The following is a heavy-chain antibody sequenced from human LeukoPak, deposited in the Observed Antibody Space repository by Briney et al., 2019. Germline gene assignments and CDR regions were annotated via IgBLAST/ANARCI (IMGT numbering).Heavy chain of an antibody. J-gene: IGHJ4*02. D-gene: IGHD3-22*01. CDR3: ARSYNTMIVVVISDY. Sequence: PGGSLRLSCAASGFTFSSYAMHWARQAPGKGLEWVAVISYDGSNKYYADSVKGRFTISRDNSKNTLYLQMNSLRAEDTAVYYCARSYNTMIVVVISDYWGQGTLVTVSS. CDR2: ISYDGSNK. CDR1: GFTFSSYA. V-gene: IGHV3-30-3*01.